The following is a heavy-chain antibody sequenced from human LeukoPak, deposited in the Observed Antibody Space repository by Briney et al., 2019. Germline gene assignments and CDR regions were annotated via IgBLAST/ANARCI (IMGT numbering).Heavy chain of an antibody. V-gene: IGHV1-2*02. D-gene: IGHD6-6*01. CDR3: ARGEQLVPYFQH. CDR1: GYTFTSYG. Sequence: ASVKVSCKASGYTFTSYGISWVRQAPGQGLEWMGWINPNSGGTNYAQKFQGRVTMTRDTSISTAYMEVSRLRSDDTAVYYCARGEQLVPYFQHWGQGTLVTVSS. J-gene: IGHJ1*01. CDR2: INPNSGGT.